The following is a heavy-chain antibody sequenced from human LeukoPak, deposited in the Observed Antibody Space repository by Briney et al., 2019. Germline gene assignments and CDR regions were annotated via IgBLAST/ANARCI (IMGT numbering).Heavy chain of an antibody. CDR1: GFTFSSYA. CDR3: AKDRKLYYDSSGYYLIVGTEYFQH. Sequence: TGGSLRLSCAASGFTFSSYAIIWVRQAPGKGLEWVSAISGSGGSTYYADSVKGRFTISRDNSKNTLYLQMNSLRAEDTAVYYCAKDRKLYYDSSGYYLIVGTEYFQHWGQGTLVTVSS. D-gene: IGHD3-22*01. J-gene: IGHJ1*01. V-gene: IGHV3-23*01. CDR2: ISGSGGST.